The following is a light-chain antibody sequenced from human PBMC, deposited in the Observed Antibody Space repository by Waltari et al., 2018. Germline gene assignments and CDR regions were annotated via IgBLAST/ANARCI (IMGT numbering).Light chain of an antibody. V-gene: IGKV3D-15*01. Sequence: ETVMTQSPATLSVSPGERATLSCRASQSVSNNLAWYQQKPGQTPRLLIYGASIRATGIPARFSGSGSGTEFTLTISSLQSEDFAVYYCHQYNRWPRTFGQGTKVEIK. CDR3: HQYNRWPRT. J-gene: IGKJ1*01. CDR2: GAS. CDR1: QSVSNN.